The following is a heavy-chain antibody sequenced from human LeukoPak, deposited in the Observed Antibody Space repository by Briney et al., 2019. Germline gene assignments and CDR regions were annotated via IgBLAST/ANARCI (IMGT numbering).Heavy chain of an antibody. CDR2: IIPIFGTA. J-gene: IGHJ6*02. D-gene: IGHD3-10*01. CDR3: ARRRLGLDYYGSGSYYFTVDV. CDR1: GGTFSSYA. V-gene: IGHV1-69*05. Sequence: SVKVSCKASGGTFSSYAISWVRQAPGQGLEWMGGIIPIFGTANYAQKLQGRVTMTTDTSTSTAYMELRSLRSDDTAVYYCARRRLGLDYYGSGSYYFTVDVWGQGTTVTVSS.